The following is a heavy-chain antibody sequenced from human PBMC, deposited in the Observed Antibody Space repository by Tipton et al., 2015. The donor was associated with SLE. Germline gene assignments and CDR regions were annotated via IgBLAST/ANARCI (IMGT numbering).Heavy chain of an antibody. V-gene: IGHV1-2*04. D-gene: IGHD1-26*01. CDR1: GYTFTGYY. CDR3: ARDRPERGSYPSYWYFYL. CDR2: INPNSGGT. Sequence: QSGAEVKKPGASVKVSCKASGYTFTGYYMHWVRQAPGQGLEWMGWINPNSGGTNYAQKFQGWVTMTRDTSISTAYMELSRLRSDDTAVYYCARDRPERGSYPSYWYFYLWGRGTLVTVSA. J-gene: IGHJ2*01.